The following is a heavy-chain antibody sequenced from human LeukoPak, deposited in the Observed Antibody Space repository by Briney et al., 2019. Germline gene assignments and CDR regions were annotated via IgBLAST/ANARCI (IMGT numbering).Heavy chain of an antibody. CDR1: GGSISSYS. CDR3: VRDRVLGAFDI. D-gene: IGHD3-16*01. Sequence: SETLSLTCTVSGGSISSYSWTWIWQPPGEGLEWIGSIYYSGSTNYNPSLKSLVTISVDTSRNQFSLKLSSVTAADTAVYYCVRDRVLGAFDIWGQGTMVTVSS. V-gene: IGHV4-59*01. J-gene: IGHJ3*02. CDR2: IYYSGST.